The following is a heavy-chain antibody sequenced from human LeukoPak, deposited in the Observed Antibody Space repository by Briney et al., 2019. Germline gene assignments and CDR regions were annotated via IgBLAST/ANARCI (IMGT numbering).Heavy chain of an antibody. Sequence: ASVKVSCKASGYTFTSYGISWVRQAPGHGLEWRGWISAYNGITNYAQKLQGRVTMTTDTSTSTAYMELKSLRSDDTAVYYCARDTYYDDSSGYSVAVDYWGQGTLVTVSS. CDR3: ARDTYYDDSSGYSVAVDY. CDR1: GYTFTSYG. CDR2: ISAYNGIT. J-gene: IGHJ4*02. D-gene: IGHD3-22*01. V-gene: IGHV1-18*01.